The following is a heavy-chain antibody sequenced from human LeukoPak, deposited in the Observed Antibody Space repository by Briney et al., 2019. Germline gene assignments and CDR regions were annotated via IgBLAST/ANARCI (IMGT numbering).Heavy chain of an antibody. Sequence: ASVKVSCKASGYTFTGYYMHWVRQAPGQGLEWMGWINPNSGGTNYAQKFQGRVTMTRDTSISTAYIELSRLRSDDTAVYYCARDFLYCSSTSCLRGYSYGYWFDYWGQGTLVTVSS. CDR2: INPNSGGT. J-gene: IGHJ4*02. D-gene: IGHD2-2*01. V-gene: IGHV1-2*02. CDR3: ARDFLYCSSTSCLRGYSYGYWFDY. CDR1: GYTFTGYY.